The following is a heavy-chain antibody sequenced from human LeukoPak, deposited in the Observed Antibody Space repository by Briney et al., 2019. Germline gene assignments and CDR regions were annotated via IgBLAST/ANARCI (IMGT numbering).Heavy chain of an antibody. CDR2: INHSGST. D-gene: IGHD6-19*01. Sequence: SETLSLTCAVYGGSFSGYYWSWIRQPPGKGLEWIGEINHSGSTNYNPSLKSRVTISVDTSKNQFSLKLSSVTVADTAVYYCARDRKYSSGGTGYYYGMDVWGQGTTVTVSS. V-gene: IGHV4-34*01. J-gene: IGHJ6*02. CDR3: ARDRKYSSGGTGYYYGMDV. CDR1: GGSFSGYY.